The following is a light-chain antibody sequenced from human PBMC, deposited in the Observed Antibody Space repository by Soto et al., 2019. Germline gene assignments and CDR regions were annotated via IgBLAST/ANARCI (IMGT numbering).Light chain of an antibody. Sequence: AIQMTQSPSSLSASVGDRVTITCRASQGIRNDLGWYQQKPGKAPKRPIYAASSLQSGVPSRFSGSGSGTDFTLTMNSRQAEEMTAYFCPPGHSTPCSFG. CDR3: PPGHSTPCS. J-gene: IGKJ1*01. CDR1: QGIRND. V-gene: IGKV1-6*01. CDR2: AAS.